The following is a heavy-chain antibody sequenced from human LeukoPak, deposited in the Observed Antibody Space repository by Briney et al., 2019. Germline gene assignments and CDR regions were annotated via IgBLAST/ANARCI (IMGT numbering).Heavy chain of an antibody. V-gene: IGHV4-39*07. CDR3: ARDGSAPHDYYYYYMDV. CDR2: IYYSGST. D-gene: IGHD6-6*01. CDR1: GGSISSSSYY. Sequence: PSKTLSLTCTVSGGSISSSSYYWGWIRQPPGRGLEWIGSIYYSGSTYYNPSLKSRVTISVDTSKNQFSLKLSSVTAADTAVYYCARDGSAPHDYYYYYMDVWGKGTTVTVSS. J-gene: IGHJ6*03.